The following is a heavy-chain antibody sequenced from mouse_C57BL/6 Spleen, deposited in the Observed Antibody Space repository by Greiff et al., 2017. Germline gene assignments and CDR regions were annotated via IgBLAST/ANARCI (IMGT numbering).Heavy chain of an antibody. CDR1: GFSLTSYG. D-gene: IGHD2-3*01. V-gene: IGHV2-2*01. J-gene: IGHJ1*03. CDR2: IWSGGST. Sequence: VQVVESGPGLVQPSQSLSITCTVSGFSLTSYGVHWVRQSPGKGLEWLGVIWSGGSTDYNAAFISRLSISKDNSKSQVFFKMNSLQADDTAIYYCATDDGSWYFDVWGTGTTVTVSS. CDR3: ATDDGSWYFDV.